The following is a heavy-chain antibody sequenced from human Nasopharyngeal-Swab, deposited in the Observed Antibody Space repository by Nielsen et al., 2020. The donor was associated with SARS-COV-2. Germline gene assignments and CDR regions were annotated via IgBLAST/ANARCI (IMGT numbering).Heavy chain of an antibody. CDR3: AKDREATYYYGSGSFDY. J-gene: IGHJ4*02. D-gene: IGHD3-10*01. CDR2: ISGSGGST. CDR1: GFTLSSYA. V-gene: IGHV3-23*01. Sequence: GGSLRLSCAASGFTLSSYAMSWVRQDPGKGLEWVSAISGSGGSTYYADSVKGRFTISRDNSKNTLYLQMNSLRAEDTAVYYCAKDREATYYYGSGSFDYWGQGTLVTVSS.